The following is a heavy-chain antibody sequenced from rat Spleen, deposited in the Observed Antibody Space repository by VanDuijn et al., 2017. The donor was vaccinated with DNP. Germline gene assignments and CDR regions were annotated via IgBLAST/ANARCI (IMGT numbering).Heavy chain of an antibody. Sequence: EVQLQESGPGLVKPSQSLSLTCSVTGYPITSDYWGWIRKFPGNKMEWMGYISYSGNTCYNPSFKSRISITRTTSKNQFYLPLNSVTTEDTATYYCTTVHYYDGTRFAYWGQGTLVTVSS. V-gene: IGHV3-1*01. CDR3: TTVHYYDGTRFAY. CDR1: GYPITSDY. J-gene: IGHJ3*01. D-gene: IGHD1-12*02. CDR2: ISYSGNT.